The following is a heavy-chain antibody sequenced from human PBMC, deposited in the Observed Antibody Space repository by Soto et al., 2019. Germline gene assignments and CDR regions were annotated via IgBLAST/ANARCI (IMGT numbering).Heavy chain of an antibody. CDR3: ARARSTIAAAGTLAVAGLDY. CDR1: GFTFSSYD. D-gene: IGHD6-13*01. CDR2: IGTAGDT. J-gene: IGHJ4*02. Sequence: GGSLRLSCAASGFTFSSYDMHWVRQATGKGLEWVSAIGTAGDTYYPGSVKGRFTISRENAKNSLYLQMNSLRAEDTAVYYCARARSTIAAAGTLAVAGLDYWGQGTLVTVSS. V-gene: IGHV3-13*01.